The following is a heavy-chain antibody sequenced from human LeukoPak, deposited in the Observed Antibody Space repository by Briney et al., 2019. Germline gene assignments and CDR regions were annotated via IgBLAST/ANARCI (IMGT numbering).Heavy chain of an antibody. D-gene: IGHD2-15*01. J-gene: IGHJ4*02. CDR3: ARDGGYCSGGSCYSSLRYFDY. CDR2: IYYSGST. CDR1: GGSISSYY. Sequence: PSETLSLTCTVSGGSISSYYWSWIRQPPGKGLEWIGYIYYSGSTNYNPSLKSRVTMSVDTSKNQFSLKLSSVTAADTAVYYCARDGGYCSGGSCYSSLRYFDYWGQGTLVTVSS. V-gene: IGHV4-59*12.